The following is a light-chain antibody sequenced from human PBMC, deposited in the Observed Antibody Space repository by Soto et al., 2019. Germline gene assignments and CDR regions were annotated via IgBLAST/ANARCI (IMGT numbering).Light chain of an antibody. Sequence: LTQPASVSGSPGQSITFSCTGTSSDDGSYDYVSWHQQHPGKAPKLIIYEVNNRPSGGPSHFSGSKSGNTASLIIFGLQTEDEADYYCCAYSTSGTHVFGTGS. V-gene: IGLV2-14*03. J-gene: IGLJ1*01. CDR1: SSDDGSYDY. CDR3: CAYSTSGTHV. CDR2: EVN.